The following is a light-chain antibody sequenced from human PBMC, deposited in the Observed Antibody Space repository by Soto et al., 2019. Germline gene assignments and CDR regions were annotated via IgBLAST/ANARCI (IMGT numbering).Light chain of an antibody. J-gene: IGLJ1*01. Sequence: QSVLTQPPSVSGAPGQRVTISYTGSSSNIGAGYDVHWYQQLPGTAPKLLIYGNSNRPSGVPDRFSGSKSGTSASLAITGLQAEDEADYYCQSYDSSLSGSNVFRTGTKLTVL. CDR2: GNS. CDR1: SSNIGAGYD. CDR3: QSYDSSLSGSNV. V-gene: IGLV1-40*01.